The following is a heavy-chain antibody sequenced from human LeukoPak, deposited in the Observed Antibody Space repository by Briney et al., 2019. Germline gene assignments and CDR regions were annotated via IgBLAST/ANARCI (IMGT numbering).Heavy chain of an antibody. V-gene: IGHV4-59*08. Sequence: SETLSLTCTVSGGSISSYYWSWIRQPPGKGLEWIGYIYYSGSTNYNPSLKSRVTISVDTSKNQFSLKLSSVTAADMAVYYCARSGTAIDYWGQGTLVTVSS. CDR1: GGSISSYY. CDR2: IYYSGST. J-gene: IGHJ4*02. D-gene: IGHD6-13*01. CDR3: ARSGTAIDY.